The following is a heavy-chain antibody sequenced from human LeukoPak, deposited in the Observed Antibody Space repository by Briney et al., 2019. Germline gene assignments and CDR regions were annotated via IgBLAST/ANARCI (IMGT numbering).Heavy chain of an antibody. D-gene: IGHD1-26*01. J-gene: IGHJ4*02. V-gene: IGHV3-23*01. CDR3: AKGGKWDVTPFDY. CDR1: GFTFTSYS. Sequence: GGSLRLSCAASGFTFTSYSMNWVRQAPGKGLEWVSTISGGGGSTYYADSVKGRFIISRDNSKNTLYLQVNSLRAEDTAVYYCAKGGKWDVTPFDYWGQGTLVTVPS. CDR2: ISGGGGST.